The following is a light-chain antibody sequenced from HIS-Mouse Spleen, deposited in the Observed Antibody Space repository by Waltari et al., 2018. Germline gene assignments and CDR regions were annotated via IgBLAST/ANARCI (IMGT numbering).Light chain of an antibody. CDR2: DAS. CDR3: QQFNSYPRT. V-gene: IGKV1-13*02. Sequence: ATLLPQSPSSLSASVGHRVPITCRASQGISSALAWYQQKPGKAPKLLIYDASSLESGVPSRFSGSGSGTDFTLTISSLQPEDFATYYCQQFNSYPRTFGGGTKVEIK. CDR1: QGISSA. J-gene: IGKJ4*01.